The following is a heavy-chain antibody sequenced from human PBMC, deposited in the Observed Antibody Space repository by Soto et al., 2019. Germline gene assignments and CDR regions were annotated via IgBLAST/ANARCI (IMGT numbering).Heavy chain of an antibody. CDR1: GGSLSSGDYS. J-gene: IGHJ5*02. CDR2: IYNSGIT. D-gene: IGHD3-3*01. V-gene: IGHV4-30-4*01. CDR3: ARGVTVFGLVSRFWFDP. Sequence: SETLSLTCTVSGGSLSSGDYSWSWVRQSPGKGLEWIGHIYNSGITYYNPSLKSRVVISIDTSRNQFSLRLNSLTAADRAVYFCARGVTVFGLVSRFWFDPWGQGTVVTVPQ.